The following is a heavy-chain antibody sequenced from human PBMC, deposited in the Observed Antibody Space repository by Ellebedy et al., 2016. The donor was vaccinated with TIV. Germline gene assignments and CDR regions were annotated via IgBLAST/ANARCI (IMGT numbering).Heavy chain of an antibody. CDR3: VKDYYHSTGYYLNDY. D-gene: IGHD3-22*01. Sequence: PGGSLRLSCVASGFRFSSYAMSWARQAPGKGLEWVSGIGGSGRTTFYTGSVKGRFTISRDNSKNTLYLQMNSLRAEDTAVYYCVKDYYHSTGYYLNDYWGQGTLVTVSS. J-gene: IGHJ4*02. CDR2: IGGSGRTT. V-gene: IGHV3-23*01. CDR1: GFRFSSYA.